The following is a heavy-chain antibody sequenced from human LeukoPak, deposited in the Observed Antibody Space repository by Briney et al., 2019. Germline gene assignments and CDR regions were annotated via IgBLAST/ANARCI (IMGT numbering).Heavy chain of an antibody. V-gene: IGHV4-4*07. CDR2: IYTSGST. J-gene: IGHJ6*02. CDR3: ARDNGPSIRYGMDV. CDR1: GGSISSYY. D-gene: IGHD2-8*01. Sequence: SETLSLTCTVSGGSISSYYWSWMRQPAGKGLEWIGRIYTSGSTNHNPSLKSRVTMSVDTSKNQFSLKLSSVTAADTAVYYCARDNGPSIRYGMDVWGQGTTVTVSS.